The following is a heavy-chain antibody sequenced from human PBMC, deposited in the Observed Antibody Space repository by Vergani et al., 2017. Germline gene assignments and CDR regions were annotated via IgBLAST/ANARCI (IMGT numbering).Heavy chain of an antibody. J-gene: IGHJ4*02. V-gene: IGHV4-31*03. CDR2: IYYSGST. CDR3: AREDSIAARPGPDY. CDR1: GGSISSGGYY. D-gene: IGHD6-6*01. Sequence: QVQLQESGPGLVKPSQTQSLTCTVSGGSISSGGYYWSWIRQHPGKGLEWIGYIYYSGSTYYNPSLKSRVTISVDTSKNQFSLKLSSVTAADTAVYYCAREDSIAARPGPDYWGQGTLVTVSS.